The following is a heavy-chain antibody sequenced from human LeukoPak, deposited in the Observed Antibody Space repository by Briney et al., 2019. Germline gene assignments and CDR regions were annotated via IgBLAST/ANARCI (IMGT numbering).Heavy chain of an antibody. CDR2: ISAYNGNT. J-gene: IGHJ4*02. D-gene: IGHD3-9*01. V-gene: IGHV1-18*01. CDR1: GYTFTSYG. CDR3: ARDHAGYFDWSSRVRPNDY. Sequence: ASVKVSCKASGYTFTSYGISWVRQAPGQGLEWMGWISAYNGNTNYAQKLQGRVTMTTDTSTSTAYMELRSLRSDDTAVYYCARDHAGYFDWSSRVRPNDYWGQGTLVTVSS.